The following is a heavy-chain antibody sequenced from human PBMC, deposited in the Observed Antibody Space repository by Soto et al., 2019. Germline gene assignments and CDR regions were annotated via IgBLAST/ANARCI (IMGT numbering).Heavy chain of an antibody. Sequence: SETLSLTCPVSGGSISSYYWSWLRQPPGKGLEWIGYIYYSGSTNYNPSLKSRVTISVDTSKNQFSLKLSSVTAADTAVYYCACTSEVVPAAGYYYYYYMDVWGKGTTVTVSS. CDR3: ACTSEVVPAAGYYYYYYMDV. D-gene: IGHD2-2*01. CDR2: IYYSGST. CDR1: GGSISSYY. V-gene: IGHV4-59*08. J-gene: IGHJ6*03.